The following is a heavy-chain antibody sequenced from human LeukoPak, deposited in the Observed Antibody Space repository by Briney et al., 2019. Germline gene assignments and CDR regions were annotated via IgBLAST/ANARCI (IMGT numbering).Heavy chain of an antibody. V-gene: IGHV3-30-3*01. J-gene: IGHJ3*02. CDR2: ISYDGSNK. Sequence: QTGGSLRLSCAASGFTFSSYAMHWVRQAPGKGLEWVAVISYDGSNKYYADSVKGRFTISRDNSKNTLYLQMNSLRAEDTAVYYCAREILGPWYSGGSDAFDIWGQGTMVTVSS. CDR3: AREILGPWYSGGSDAFDI. D-gene: IGHD6-19*01. CDR1: GFTFSSYA.